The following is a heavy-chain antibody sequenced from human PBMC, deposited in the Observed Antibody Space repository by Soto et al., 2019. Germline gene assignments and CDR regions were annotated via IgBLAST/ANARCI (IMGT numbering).Heavy chain of an antibody. CDR1: GGSISSSSYY. D-gene: IGHD6-13*01. Sequence: SETLSLTCTVSGGSISSSSYYWGWIRQPPGKGLEWIGSIYYSGSTYYNPSLKSRVTISVDTSKNQFSLKLSSVTAADTAVYYCAREGAAADPFDYWGQGTLVTVSS. CDR3: AREGAAADPFDY. CDR2: IYYSGST. J-gene: IGHJ4*02. V-gene: IGHV4-39*02.